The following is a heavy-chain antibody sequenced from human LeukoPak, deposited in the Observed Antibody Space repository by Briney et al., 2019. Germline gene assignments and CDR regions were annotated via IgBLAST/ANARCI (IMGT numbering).Heavy chain of an antibody. CDR3: ARGTDMTPISGYYSFVY. D-gene: IGHD5-12*01. Sequence: ASVKVSCKSSGFTFTDHYIHWVRQGPGQGLEWMGYIGPHSTFTSSPQEFQGRVTMTRDASMSTAYMELTRLTSDDTAVYYCARGTDMTPISGYYSFVYWGQGTLVSVSS. V-gene: IGHV1-2*02. J-gene: IGHJ4*02. CDR1: GFTFTDHY. CDR2: IGPHSTFT.